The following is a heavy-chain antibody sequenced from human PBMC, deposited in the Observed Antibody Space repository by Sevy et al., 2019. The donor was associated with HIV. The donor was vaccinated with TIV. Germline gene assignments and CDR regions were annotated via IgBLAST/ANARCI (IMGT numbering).Heavy chain of an antibody. V-gene: IGHV3-33*01. J-gene: IGHJ5*02. Sequence: GGSLRLSCAASGFTFSSYGMHWVRQAPGKGLEWVAVIWNDGSNQYYADSVEGRFTVSRDNSTNTLYLQMNSLRAEDTDVYYCARASGYCTSTNCYDWFDPGGHGTLVTVSS. CDR2: IWNDGSNQ. CDR3: ARASGYCTSTNCYDWFDP. CDR1: GFTFSSYG. D-gene: IGHD2-2*01.